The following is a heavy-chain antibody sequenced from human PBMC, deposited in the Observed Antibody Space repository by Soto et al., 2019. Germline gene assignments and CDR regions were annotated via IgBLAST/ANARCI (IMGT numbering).Heavy chain of an antibody. CDR3: AREGSSGFGMDV. Sequence: QVQLQQSGPGRVKPSETLSPPCTVSGGSIRGDYWSWIRQPPGKALEWIGRIYTSGTTNYNPSLKSRVTILLDTSKNQFSLDLSSVTDADTAVYYCAREGSSGFGMDVWGQGTTVTVSS. CDR1: GGSIRGDY. V-gene: IGHV4-4*07. CDR2: IYTSGTT. D-gene: IGHD6-25*01. J-gene: IGHJ6*02.